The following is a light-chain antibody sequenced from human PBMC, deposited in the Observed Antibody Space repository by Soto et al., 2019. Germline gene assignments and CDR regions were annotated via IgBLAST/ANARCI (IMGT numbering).Light chain of an antibody. CDR1: QSVSSNF. CDR2: NAS. J-gene: IGKJ2*01. Sequence: EIVLTQSPGTLSLSPGERATLFCRASQSVSSNFLAWYQQKPGQAPRLLIYNASRRAAGIPYRFSGSGSGTDFTLTISSLEAEDFAVYYCQQYSTSSPRYTFRQGTKLEIK. CDR3: QQYSTSSPRYT. V-gene: IGKV3-20*01.